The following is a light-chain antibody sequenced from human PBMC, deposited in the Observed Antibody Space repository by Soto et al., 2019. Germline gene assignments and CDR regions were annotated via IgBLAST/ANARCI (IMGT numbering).Light chain of an antibody. V-gene: IGKV3-11*01. J-gene: IGKJ5*01. CDR2: DXS. CDR1: RSVSSY. Sequence: EIVLTHSTPTLSLSPGESATLSCRAGRSVSSYLAWCQQKPGQAPRLXXADXSNRPRDSPASFSGSGSATDFTLTISSLEPDDFAAYYFQQRSKGPRTFGQGTRLEIK. CDR3: QQRSKGPRT.